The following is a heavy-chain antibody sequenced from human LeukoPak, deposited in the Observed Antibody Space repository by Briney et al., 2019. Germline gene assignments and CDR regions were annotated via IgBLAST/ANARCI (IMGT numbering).Heavy chain of an antibody. D-gene: IGHD6-19*01. CDR1: GGSISSNSDY. J-gene: IGHJ4*02. Sequence: SETLSLTCTVSGGSISSNSDYWGWIRQPPGKGLEWIGTIYYSGSTYYNPSFKSRVIISVDTSKNQFSLKLSSVTAADTAVYYCARARGITVAGTHDYWGQGTLVTVSS. CDR2: IYYSGST. V-gene: IGHV4-39*07. CDR3: ARARGITVAGTHDY.